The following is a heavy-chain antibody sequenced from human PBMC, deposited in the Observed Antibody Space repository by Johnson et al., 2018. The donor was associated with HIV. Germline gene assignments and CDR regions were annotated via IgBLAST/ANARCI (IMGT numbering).Heavy chain of an antibody. CDR1: GFTFSTYE. Sequence: EVQLVESGGGLVQPGGSLRLSCAASGFTFSTYEMYWVRQAPGKGLEWVSTIGTAGDTYYAASVKGRLTISRENANNYLYRQMNSLRAGDTAVYYCARTWVLEAFDIWGQGTMVTVSS. V-gene: IGHV3-13*01. J-gene: IGHJ3*02. CDR3: ARTWVLEAFDI. D-gene: IGHD1-1*01. CDR2: IGTAGDT.